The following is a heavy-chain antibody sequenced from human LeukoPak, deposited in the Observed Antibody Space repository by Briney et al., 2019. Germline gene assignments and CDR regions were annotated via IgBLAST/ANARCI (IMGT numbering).Heavy chain of an antibody. CDR3: AKVGPGYTYGYVVDY. Sequence: GGSLRLSCAASGFTFSSYAMSWVRHAPGKGLEWVSFISGSGGSTYYADSVKGRFTISRDNSKNTLYLQMNSLRAEDTAVYYCAKVGPGYTYGYVVDYWGQGTLVTVSS. CDR1: GFTFSSYA. V-gene: IGHV3-23*01. D-gene: IGHD5-18*01. CDR2: ISGSGGST. J-gene: IGHJ4*02.